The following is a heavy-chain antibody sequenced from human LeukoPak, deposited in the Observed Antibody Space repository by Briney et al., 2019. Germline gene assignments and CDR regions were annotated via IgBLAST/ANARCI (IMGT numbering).Heavy chain of an antibody. D-gene: IGHD3-3*01. V-gene: IGHV4-4*07. J-gene: IGHJ6*03. CDR3: ARDRNYDFWSGYQYYMDV. Sequence: KPSETLSLTCTVSGGSVSSYSWSWIRQPAGKGLEWIGRIYASGSTSGTTNYNPSLKSRVTMSVDTSKNQFSLKVSSVTAADTAVYYCARDRNYDFWSGYQYYMDVWGKGTTVTVSS. CDR1: GGSVSSYS. CDR2: IYASGST.